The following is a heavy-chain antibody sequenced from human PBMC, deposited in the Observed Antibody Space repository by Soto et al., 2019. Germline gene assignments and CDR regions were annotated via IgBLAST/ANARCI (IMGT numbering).Heavy chain of an antibody. Sequence: QVQLQESGPGLVKPSETLSLTCTVSGGSISSYYWSWIRQPPGKGLEWIGYIYYSGSTNYNPSLKSRVTISVDTSKNQFSLKLSSVTAADTAVYYCARDGRDGYNGWFDPWGQGTLVTVSS. J-gene: IGHJ5*02. CDR1: GGSISSYY. D-gene: IGHD5-12*01. V-gene: IGHV4-59*01. CDR3: ARDGRDGYNGWFDP. CDR2: IYYSGST.